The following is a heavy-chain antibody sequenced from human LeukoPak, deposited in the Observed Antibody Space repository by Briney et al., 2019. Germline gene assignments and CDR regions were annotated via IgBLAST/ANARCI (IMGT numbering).Heavy chain of an antibody. J-gene: IGHJ4*02. V-gene: IGHV4-39*01. CDR1: GGSISSSSYY. CDR2: IYYSGST. Sequence: SETLSLTCTVSGGSISSSSYYWGWIRQPPGKGLEWIGSIYYSGSTYYNPSLKSRVTISVDTSKNQFSLKLSSVTAADTAVYYCARRPYGILWFGGLFPRGHFDYWGQGTLVTVSS. CDR3: ARRPYGILWFGGLFPRGHFDY. D-gene: IGHD3-10*01.